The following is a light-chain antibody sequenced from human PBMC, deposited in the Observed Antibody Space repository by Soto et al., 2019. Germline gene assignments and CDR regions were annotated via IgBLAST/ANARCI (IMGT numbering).Light chain of an antibody. CDR1: QSISTW. CDR3: QQYNTYART. V-gene: IGKV1-5*03. Sequence: DIQMTQSPSTLSASVGDRVTITCRASQSISTWLAWYQQKPRKAPNLLIYKASSLESGVPPRFSGSGSGTEFTLTISSLQPDDFATYYCQQYNTYARTFGQGTKVDIK. J-gene: IGKJ1*01. CDR2: KAS.